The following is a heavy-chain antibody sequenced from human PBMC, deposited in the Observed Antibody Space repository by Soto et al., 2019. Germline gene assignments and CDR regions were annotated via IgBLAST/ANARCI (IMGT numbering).Heavy chain of an antibody. J-gene: IGHJ6*02. Sequence: ASVKVSCKASGYTFTSYGISWVRQAPGQGLEWMGWISAYNGNTNYAQKLQGRVTMTTDTSTSTAYMELRSLRSDDTAVYYCARDGTYYDFWSGYLTSARNYYYYGMDVWGQGTTVTSP. CDR2: ISAYNGNT. CDR1: GYTFTSYG. D-gene: IGHD3-3*01. V-gene: IGHV1-18*01. CDR3: ARDGTYYDFWSGYLTSARNYYYYGMDV.